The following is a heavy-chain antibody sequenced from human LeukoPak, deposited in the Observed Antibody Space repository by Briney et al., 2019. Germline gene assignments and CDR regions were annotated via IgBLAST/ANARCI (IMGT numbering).Heavy chain of an antibody. Sequence: GGSLRLSCAASGFTFSSYGMHWVRQAPGKGLEWVAALSYDGSNKYYADSVKGRFTISRDNSKNTLYLQMNSLRAEDTAVYYCAKDLLGNYYDSSGYYQPTGFDPWGQGTLVTVSS. V-gene: IGHV3-30*18. D-gene: IGHD3-22*01. CDR3: AKDLLGNYYDSSGYYQPTGFDP. J-gene: IGHJ5*02. CDR1: GFTFSSYG. CDR2: LSYDGSNK.